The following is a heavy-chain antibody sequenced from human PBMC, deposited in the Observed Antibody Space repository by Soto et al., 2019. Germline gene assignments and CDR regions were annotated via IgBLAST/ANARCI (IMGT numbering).Heavy chain of an antibody. CDR1: GFTFSRYS. V-gene: IGHV3-21*01. J-gene: IGHJ6*02. CDR2: IGTRSDI. Sequence: SLRLSCAGSGFTFSRYSMHWVRQAPGKGLEWVSSIGTRSDIYYADSVKGRFTISRDNAKNSLSLQMNSLRAEDTGVYYCAREETAWPLAYGLDVWGQGTTVTVSS. CDR3: AREETAWPLAYGLDV. D-gene: IGHD2-21*02.